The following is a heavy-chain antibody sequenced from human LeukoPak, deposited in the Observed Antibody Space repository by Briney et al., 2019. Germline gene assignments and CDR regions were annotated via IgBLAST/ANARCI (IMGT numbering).Heavy chain of an antibody. D-gene: IGHD3-16*02. CDR3: ARVNYVWGSYLLDY. CDR2: IYYSGST. V-gene: IGHV4-30-4*01. CDR1: GGSISSGDYY. Sequence: SETLSLTCTVSGGSISSGDYYWSWIRQPPGKGLEWIGYIYYSGSTYYNPSLKSRVTISVDTSKNQFSLKLSSVTAADTAVYYCARVNYVWGSYLLDYWGQGTLVTVSS. J-gene: IGHJ4*02.